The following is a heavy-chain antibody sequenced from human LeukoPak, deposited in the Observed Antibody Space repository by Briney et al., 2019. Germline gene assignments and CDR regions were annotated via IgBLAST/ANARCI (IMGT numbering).Heavy chain of an antibody. CDR3: ARHQDDILTGPNLYFVNH. CDR2: IYYSGDT. V-gene: IGHV4-39*01. Sequence: SETLSLTCTVSGGSISSSNYYWGWIRQPPGKGLEWIGSIYYSGDTYYNPSLKSRVTISVDTSKNQFSLMLTSVTAADTAVYYCARHQDDILTGPNLYFVNHWGQGTLVTVSS. J-gene: IGHJ4*02. D-gene: IGHD3-9*01. CDR1: GGSISSSNYY.